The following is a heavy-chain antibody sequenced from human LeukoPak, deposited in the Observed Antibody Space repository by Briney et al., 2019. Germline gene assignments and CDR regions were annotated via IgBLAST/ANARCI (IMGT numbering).Heavy chain of an antibody. J-gene: IGHJ6*03. CDR3: ARQAAYYYGSGSYYTNYYYYYMDV. Sequence: SETLSPTCAVYGGSFSGYYWSWIRQPPGKGLEWIGEINHSGSTNYNPSLKSRVTISVDTSKNQFSLKLSSVTAADTAVYYCARQAAYYYGSGSYYTNYYYYYMDVWGKGTTVTISS. V-gene: IGHV4-34*01. CDR1: GGSFSGYY. CDR2: INHSGST. D-gene: IGHD3-10*01.